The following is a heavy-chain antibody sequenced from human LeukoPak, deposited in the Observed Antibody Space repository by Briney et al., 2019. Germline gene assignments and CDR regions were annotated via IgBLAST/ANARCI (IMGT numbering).Heavy chain of an antibody. CDR1: GFNFDDYA. V-gene: IGHV3-9*01. CDR3: AKDKEGLDY. J-gene: IGHJ4*02. Sequence: GGSLRLSCAASGFNFDDYAMHWPRQAPGKGLEGFSGISWNSGSIGYPDSEKGRLIISRDNAKCSLYLQMNRPRAEDTALYYCAKDKEGLDYWGQGTLVTVSS. CDR2: ISWNSGSI.